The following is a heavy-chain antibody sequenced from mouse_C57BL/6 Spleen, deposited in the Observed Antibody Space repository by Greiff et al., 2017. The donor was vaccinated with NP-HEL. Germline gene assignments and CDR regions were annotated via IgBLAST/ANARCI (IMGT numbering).Heavy chain of an antibody. J-gene: IGHJ3*01. Sequence: EVQGVESGGGLVKPGGSLKLSCAASGFTFSSYAMSWVRQTPEKRLEWVATISDGGSYTYYPANVKGRFTISRDNAKNNLYLQMSHLKSEDTAMYYWARDDPFAYWGQGTLVTVSA. CDR1: GFTFSSYA. CDR3: ARDDPFAY. CDR2: ISDGGSYT. V-gene: IGHV5-4*01.